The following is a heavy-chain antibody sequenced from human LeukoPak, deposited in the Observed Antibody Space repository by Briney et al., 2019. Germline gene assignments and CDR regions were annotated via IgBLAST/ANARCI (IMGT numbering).Heavy chain of an antibody. CDR1: GGSISNTNYY. CDR3: ARDLADFWSGGDSYNWFDP. Sequence: LETLSLTCTVSGGSISNTNYYWAWIRQPPGRGLEWIGRIYTSGSTNYNPSLKSRVTMSVDTSKNQFSLKLSSVTAADTAVYYCARDLADFWSGGDSYNWFDPWGQGTLVTVSS. CDR2: IYTSGST. J-gene: IGHJ5*02. V-gene: IGHV4-39*07. D-gene: IGHD3-3*01.